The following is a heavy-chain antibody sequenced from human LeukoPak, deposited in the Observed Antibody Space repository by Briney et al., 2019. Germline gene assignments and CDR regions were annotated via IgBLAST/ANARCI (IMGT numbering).Heavy chain of an antibody. CDR1: GFTFSTYW. J-gene: IGHJ4*02. CDR3: ARDVLR. D-gene: IGHD5/OR15-5a*01. CDR2: INTDGSSA. Sequence: GGSLRLSCAASGFTFSTYWMHWVRQAPGKGLVWVSHINTDGSSATYADSVKGRFTVSRDNAKNTLYLQMNSLRPEDTAVYYCARDVLRRGQGILVTVSS. V-gene: IGHV3-74*01.